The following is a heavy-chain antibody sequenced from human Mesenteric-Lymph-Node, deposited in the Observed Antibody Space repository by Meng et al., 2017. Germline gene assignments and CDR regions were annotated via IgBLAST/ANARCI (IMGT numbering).Heavy chain of an antibody. J-gene: IGHJ5*02. V-gene: IGHV4-4*02. CDR3: ARGHPYYSGGYFDP. CDR2: IYHSGST. Sequence: QLQAAVPGPGKPSGRLSLACAVSGGSISSSIWWSWVRQPPGKGLEWIGEIYHSGSTNYNPSLKSRVTISVDKSKNQFSLKLSSVTAADTADYYCARGHPYYSGGYFDPWGQGTLVTVSS. CDR1: GGSISSSIW. D-gene: IGHD2/OR15-2a*01.